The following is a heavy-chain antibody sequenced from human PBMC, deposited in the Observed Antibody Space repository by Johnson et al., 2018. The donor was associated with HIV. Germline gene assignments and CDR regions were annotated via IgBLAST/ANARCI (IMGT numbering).Heavy chain of an antibody. CDR2: ISWNSGSI. V-gene: IGHV3-9*01. Sequence: VQLVESGGGLVQPGRSLRLSCAASGFTFDDYAMHWVRQAPGKGLEWVSGISWNSGSIGYADSVKGRFTISRDNAKQSLYLQMNSLRAEETAVYYCARDRGYWDTFGIWGQGTMVTVSS. D-gene: IGHD3-22*01. J-gene: IGHJ3*02. CDR1: GFTFDDYA. CDR3: ARDRGYWDTFGI.